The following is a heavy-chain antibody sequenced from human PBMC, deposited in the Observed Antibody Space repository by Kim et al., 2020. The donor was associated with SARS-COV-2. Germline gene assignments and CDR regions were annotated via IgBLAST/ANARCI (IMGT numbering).Heavy chain of an antibody. CDR3: ARGAISSTGRLDY. D-gene: IGHD2-2*02. J-gene: IGHJ4*02. CDR2: ISTYNGNT. CDR1: GYTFSDFG. V-gene: IGHV1-18*01. Sequence: ASVKVSCKTSGYTFSDFGITWVRQVPGQGLEWMGWISTYNGNTNYVQKLQGRLTMAADTSTITSYMELSSLTSDDTAVYFCARGAISSTGRLDYWGQGTLVTVSS.